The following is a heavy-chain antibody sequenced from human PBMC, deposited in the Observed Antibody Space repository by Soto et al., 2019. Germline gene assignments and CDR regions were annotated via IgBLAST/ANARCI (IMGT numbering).Heavy chain of an antibody. V-gene: IGHV4-39*01. J-gene: IGHJ4*02. D-gene: IGHD3-10*01. Sequence: PSENLSLASTFPGGYSTKNVYHWGWIRQPPGKGLEWIGSMYHSGSTYHSASLKSRVTISVDTSKNQFSLNLGSVTAADTAVYYCARHRGPTGPNYWGQG. CDR2: MYHSGST. CDR1: GGYSTKNVYH. CDR3: ARHRGPTGPNY.